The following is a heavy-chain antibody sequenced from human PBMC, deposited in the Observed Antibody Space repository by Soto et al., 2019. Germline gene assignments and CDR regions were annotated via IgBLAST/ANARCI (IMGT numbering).Heavy chain of an antibody. CDR2: IYWDDDK. CDR3: AHSVPPPPGFLEWLTLDY. V-gene: IGHV2-5*02. Sequence: QITLKESGPTLVKPTQTLTLTCTFSGFSLSTSGVGVGWIRQPPGKALEWLALIYWDDDKRYSPSLKRRLTIPEATTTNQVGVTTTHRDPVDTATNLCAHSVPPPPGFLEWLTLDYWGQGTLVTVSS. D-gene: IGHD3-3*01. CDR1: GFSLSTSGVG. J-gene: IGHJ4*02.